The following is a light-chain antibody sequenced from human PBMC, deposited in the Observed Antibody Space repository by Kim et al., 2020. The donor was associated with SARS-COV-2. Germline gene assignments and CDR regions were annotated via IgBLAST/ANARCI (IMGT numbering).Light chain of an antibody. V-gene: IGKV1-17*01. J-gene: IGKJ5*01. CDR2: GAS. CDR1: QDIRND. Sequence: DIQMTQSPSSLSASVGDRVTITCRASQDIRNDLGWYQQNPGRAPKRLIYGASSLQSGVPSRFSGSGSGTEFTLTISSLQPEDFATYFCLQHNTYPFTVGQGTRLEIK. CDR3: LQHNTYPFT.